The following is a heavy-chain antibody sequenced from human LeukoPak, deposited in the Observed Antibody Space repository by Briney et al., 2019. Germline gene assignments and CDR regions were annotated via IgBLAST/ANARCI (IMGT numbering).Heavy chain of an antibody. D-gene: IGHD4-17*01. V-gene: IGHV1-18*01. CDR2: ISAYNGNT. Sequence: ASVKVSCKASGYTFTSYGISWVRQAPGQGLEWMGWISAYNGNTNYAQKLQGRVTMTTDASTSTTYMELRSLRSDDTAVYYCARATTSTPTVTPGDAFDIWGQETMVTVSS. J-gene: IGHJ3*02. CDR3: ARATTSTPTVTPGDAFDI. CDR1: GYTFTSYG.